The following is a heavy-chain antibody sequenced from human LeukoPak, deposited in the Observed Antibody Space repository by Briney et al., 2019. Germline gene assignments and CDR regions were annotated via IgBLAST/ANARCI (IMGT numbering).Heavy chain of an antibody. J-gene: IGHJ4*02. CDR3: ARGYCSGGNCYYFDY. D-gene: IGHD2-15*01. CDR2: IYYIGST. Sequence: SETLSLTCTASGGSISSYYWSWIRQPPGKGLEWIGYIYYIGSTKYNPSLKSRVTISVDTSKNQFSLKLSSVTAADTAVYYCARGYCSGGNCYYFDYWGQGTLVTVSS. V-gene: IGHV4-59*01. CDR1: GGSISSYY.